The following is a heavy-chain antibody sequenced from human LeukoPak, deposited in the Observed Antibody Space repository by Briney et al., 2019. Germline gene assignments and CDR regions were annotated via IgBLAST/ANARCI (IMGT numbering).Heavy chain of an antibody. CDR2: ISGSGGST. CDR1: EFTFSSHA. V-gene: IGHV3-23*01. J-gene: IGHJ4*02. CDR3: AKDRAWGIAAAGTNPFDY. D-gene: IGHD6-13*01. Sequence: GGSLRLSCAASEFTFSSHAMSWVRQAPGKGLEWVSAISGSGGSTYYADSVKGRFTISRDNSKNTLYLQMNSLRAEDTAVYYCAKDRAWGIAAAGTNPFDYWGQGTLVTVSS.